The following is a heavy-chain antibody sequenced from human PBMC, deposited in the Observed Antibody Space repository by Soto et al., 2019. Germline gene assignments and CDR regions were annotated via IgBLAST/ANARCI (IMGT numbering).Heavy chain of an antibody. CDR3: ARWGGEYCSSTSCSKPGAVGY. Sequence: PSETLSLTCAVYGGSFSGYYWSWIRQPPGKGLEWIGEINHSGSTNYNPSLKSRVTISVDTSKNQFSLKLSSVTAADTAVYYCARWGGEYCSSTSCSKPGAVGYRGQGTLVTVSS. J-gene: IGHJ4*02. D-gene: IGHD2-2*01. CDR1: GGSFSGYY. CDR2: INHSGST. V-gene: IGHV4-34*01.